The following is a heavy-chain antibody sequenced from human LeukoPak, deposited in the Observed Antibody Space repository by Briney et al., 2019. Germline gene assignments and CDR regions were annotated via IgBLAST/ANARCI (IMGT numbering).Heavy chain of an antibody. CDR3: TKAYCDTTSCFPFDAFAV. Sequence: SLRLSCTASGFKFDGYAMHWVRQTPGKGLEWVAGIAWNSHNIYYADSVKGRFTISRDNAKNSVYLQMNSVRADDMALYYCTKAYCDTTSCFPFDAFAVWGQGTLVTVSS. J-gene: IGHJ3*01. CDR1: GFKFDGYA. D-gene: IGHD2-21*01. V-gene: IGHV3-9*03. CDR2: IAWNSHNI.